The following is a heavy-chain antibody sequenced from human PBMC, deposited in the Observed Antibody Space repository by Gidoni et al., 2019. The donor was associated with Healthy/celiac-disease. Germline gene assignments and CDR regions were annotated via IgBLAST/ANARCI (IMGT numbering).Heavy chain of an antibody. CDR3: ARRGGALRHNWFDP. V-gene: IGHV4-39*01. J-gene: IGHJ5*02. D-gene: IGHD3-10*01. CDR2: IYYSGST. Sequence: QLQLQESGPGLVKPSETLSLTCTVSGGSISSSSYYWGWIRQPPGKGLEWIGSIYYSGSTYYNPSLKSRVTISVDTSKNQFSLKLSSVTAADTAVYYCARRGGALRHNWFDPWGQGTLVTVAS. CDR1: GGSISSSSYY.